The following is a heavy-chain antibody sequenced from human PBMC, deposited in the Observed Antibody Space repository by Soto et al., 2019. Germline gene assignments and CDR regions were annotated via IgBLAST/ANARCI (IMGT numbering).Heavy chain of an antibody. J-gene: IGHJ6*02. V-gene: IGHV1-69*01. Sequence: QVQLVQSGAEVKKPGSSVKVSCKASGGTFSSYAISWVRQAPGQGLEWMGGIIPIFGTANYAQKFQGRVTITADESTSTAYMELSSLRSEDTAVYYCARPIRLTGTRLMGHYYYGMDVWGQGTTVTVSS. CDR1: GGTFSSYA. D-gene: IGHD1-7*01. CDR3: ARPIRLTGTRLMGHYYYGMDV. CDR2: IIPIFGTA.